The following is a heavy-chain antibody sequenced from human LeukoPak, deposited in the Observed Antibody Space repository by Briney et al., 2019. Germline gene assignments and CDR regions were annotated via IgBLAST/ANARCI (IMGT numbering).Heavy chain of an antibody. CDR1: GSPFTSYG. V-gene: IGHV1-18*01. J-gene: IGHJ4*02. CDR3: ARESRIAVAGTADY. CDR2: ISAYNGNT. Sequence: ASGKSPCKASGSPFTSYGISWVRQAPGQGVGGWGWISAYNGNTNYAQKLQGRVTMTTDTSTSTAYMELRSLRSDDTAVYYCARESRIAVAGTADYWGQGTLVTVSS. D-gene: IGHD6-19*01.